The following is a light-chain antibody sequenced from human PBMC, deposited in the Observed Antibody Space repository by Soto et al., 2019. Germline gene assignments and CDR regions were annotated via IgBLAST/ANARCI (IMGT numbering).Light chain of an antibody. CDR2: DNN. CDR1: NSNIGNNY. J-gene: IGLJ2*01. CDR3: ATWDSSLNAVG. Sequence: QSVLTPPPSVSAAQGQRVTISCSGRNSNIGNNYVSWYQLVPGAAPKLLIFDNNRRLSGTPDRFSGSKSGTSATLGITGLQTADEAHYYCATWDSSLNAVGFGGGTKLTVL. V-gene: IGLV1-51*01.